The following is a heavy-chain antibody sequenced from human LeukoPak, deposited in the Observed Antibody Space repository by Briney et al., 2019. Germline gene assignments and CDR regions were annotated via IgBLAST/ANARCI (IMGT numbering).Heavy chain of an antibody. CDR2: IKQDGSEK. D-gene: IGHD5-18*01. CDR1: GFTFSSYW. J-gene: IGHJ4*02. Sequence: GGSLRLYCAASGFTFSSYWMTWIRQAPGKGLEWVANIKQDGSEKYYVDPVKGRFTISRDNAKNSLYLQMNSLRAEDTAVYYCARDTGGGYSCYDCWGQGTLVTVSS. V-gene: IGHV3-7*01. CDR3: ARDTGGGYSCYDC.